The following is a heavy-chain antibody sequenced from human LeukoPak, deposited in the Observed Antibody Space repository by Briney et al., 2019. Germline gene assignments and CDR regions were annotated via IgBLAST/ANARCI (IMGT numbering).Heavy chain of an antibody. Sequence: GGSLRLSCVASGFTFSSYWMHWVRQAPGKGLVWVSRIKSDGSTNYADSVKGRFTISRDNAKNTVSLQMNSLRAEDTGVYFCARAPSEIGGYYPEYFRHWGHGTLVTVSS. V-gene: IGHV3-74*01. CDR1: GFTFSSYW. D-gene: IGHD3-22*01. J-gene: IGHJ1*01. CDR2: IKSDGST. CDR3: ARAPSEIGGYYPEYFRH.